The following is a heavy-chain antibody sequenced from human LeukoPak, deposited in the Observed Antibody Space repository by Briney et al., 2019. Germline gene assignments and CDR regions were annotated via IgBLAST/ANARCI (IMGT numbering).Heavy chain of an antibody. J-gene: IGHJ4*02. CDR2: IYTSGST. D-gene: IGHD2-15*01. CDR3: ARYAPPCSGGSCYSVDGLALDY. V-gene: IGHV4-61*02. Sequence: SETLSLTCTVSGGSISSGSYYWSWIRQPAGKGLEWIGRIYTSGSTNYNPSLKSRVTISVDTSKNQFSLKLSSVTAADTAVYYCARYAPPCSGGSCYSVDGLALDYWGQGTLVTVSS. CDR1: GGSISSGSYY.